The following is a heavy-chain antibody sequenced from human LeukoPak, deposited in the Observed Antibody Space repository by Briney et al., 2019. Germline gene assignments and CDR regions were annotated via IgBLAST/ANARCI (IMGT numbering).Heavy chain of an antibody. Sequence: GGSLRLSCAASGFTFSIYAMSWVRQAPGKGLEWVSVISGSGGSTYYADSVKGRFTISRDNSKNTLYLQMNSLRAEDTAVYYCAKLPTTTVTTLGYFDYWGQGTLVTVSS. V-gene: IGHV3-23*01. CDR1: GFTFSIYA. J-gene: IGHJ4*02. D-gene: IGHD4-17*01. CDR2: ISGSGGST. CDR3: AKLPTTTVTTLGYFDY.